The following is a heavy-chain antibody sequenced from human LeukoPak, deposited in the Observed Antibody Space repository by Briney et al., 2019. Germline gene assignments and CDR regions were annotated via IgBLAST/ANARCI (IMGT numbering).Heavy chain of an antibody. J-gene: IGHJ5*02. V-gene: IGHV4-59*01. CDR1: GGSISSYY. CDR2: ISYSGGT. D-gene: IGHD6-13*01. Sequence: SETLSLTCTVSGGSISSYYWSWIRQPPGKGLECIGYISYSGGTKFNPSLKSRVTISLDTSKNQFSLKLSSVTAADTAVYYCARVSAAAIDPWGEGTRVTVSS. CDR3: ARVSAAAIDP.